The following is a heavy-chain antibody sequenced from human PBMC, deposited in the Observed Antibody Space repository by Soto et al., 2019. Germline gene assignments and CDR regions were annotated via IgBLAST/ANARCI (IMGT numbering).Heavy chain of an antibody. J-gene: IGHJ3*01. CDR3: ASRERVDAFDV. V-gene: IGHV1-69*13. CDR2: XXPXXXXX. CDR1: GGTFSTYG. Sequence: ASVKVSCKASGGTFSTYGITLVRQASGQGLEWXGGXXPXXXXXNXXXKFQGRLTITPDESTSTVYMDLSSLTSEDTAVYYCASRERVDAFDVWGQGTMVTASS. D-gene: IGHD1-26*01.